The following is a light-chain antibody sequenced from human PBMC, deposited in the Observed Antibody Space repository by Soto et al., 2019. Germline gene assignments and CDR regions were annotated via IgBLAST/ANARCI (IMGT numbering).Light chain of an antibody. CDR1: QSVSSSY. Sequence: IVLTQSPGTLSLSPGERATLSCRASQSVSSSYLAWYQQKPGQAPRLLIYGASSRATGIPDRFSGSGSGTDFTLTISRLEPXDFAVYYCQQYGTSVPITFGQGTRLE. J-gene: IGKJ5*01. CDR3: QQYGTSVPIT. CDR2: GAS. V-gene: IGKV3-20*01.